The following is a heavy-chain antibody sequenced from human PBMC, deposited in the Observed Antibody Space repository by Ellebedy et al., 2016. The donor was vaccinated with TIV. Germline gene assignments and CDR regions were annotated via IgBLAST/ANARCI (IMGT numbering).Heavy chain of an antibody. J-gene: IGHJ4*01. CDR2: ISDDGFST. D-gene: IGHD6-13*01. V-gene: IGHV3-23*01. CDR1: GFSFSSFA. CDR3: ARGRGSSWYLYPVDY. Sequence: GESLKISCTASGFSFSSFAMSWARQASGKGLEWVSHISDDGFSTYNVDSVKGRFTISRDNSKNNLYLQMHSLRVADTAVYYCARGRGSSWYLYPVDYWGHGTQVTVSS.